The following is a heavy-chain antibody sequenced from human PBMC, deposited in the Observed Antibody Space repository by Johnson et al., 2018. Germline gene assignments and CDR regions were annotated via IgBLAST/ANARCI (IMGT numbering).Heavy chain of an antibody. CDR2: INYSGAA. CDR3: ARLDAYNWDLDS. V-gene: IGHV4-34*01. D-gene: IGHD1-1*01. J-gene: IGHJ4*02. Sequence: QVQLQQWGAGLLRPSETLSLTCAVFGGSLSAYDWTWVRQPPGKGLEWIGEINYSGAAKYNSSLKSRVSISVDTSKNQFSLKVTSVTAPDTAVYFCARLDAYNWDLDSWGQGALVTVSS. CDR1: GGSLSAYD.